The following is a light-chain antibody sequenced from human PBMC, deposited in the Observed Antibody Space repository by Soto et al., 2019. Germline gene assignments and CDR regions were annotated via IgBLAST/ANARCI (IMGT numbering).Light chain of an antibody. J-gene: IGKJ1*01. CDR3: QQYNNWSGT. V-gene: IGKV3-15*01. CDR2: GAS. Sequence: EVVLTQSPGTRSLSPGEGATLSCRARQIVISNLPWYQHKPGQAPRLLIYGASTRPTGIPARFSGSGSGTEFTLTISSLQSEDFAVYYCQQYNNWSGTFGQGTKVDIK. CDR1: QIVISN.